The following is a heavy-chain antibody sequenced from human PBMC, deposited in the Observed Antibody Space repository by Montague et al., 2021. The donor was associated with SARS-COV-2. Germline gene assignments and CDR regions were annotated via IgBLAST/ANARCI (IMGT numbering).Heavy chain of an antibody. CDR1: GDSITNNYY. D-gene: IGHD2-21*01. CDR2: IYHSGTT. CDR3: ARRHIVASNRAFDY. V-gene: IGHV4-38-2*02. Sequence: SETLSLTCTVSGDSITNNYYWCWIRQPPGKGLEWIGTIYHSGTTYYNPSLKSRVTMSVDTSNNQFSLQLTSVTAADTAVYYCARRHIVASNRAFDYWGQGTLVTVSS. J-gene: IGHJ4*02.